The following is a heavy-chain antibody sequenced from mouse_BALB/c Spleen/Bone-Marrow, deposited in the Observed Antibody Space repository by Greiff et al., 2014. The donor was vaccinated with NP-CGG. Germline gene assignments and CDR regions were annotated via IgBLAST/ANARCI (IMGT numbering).Heavy chain of an antibody. V-gene: IGHV5-9-3*01. J-gene: IGHJ2*01. D-gene: IGHD2-14*01. Sequence: VQLKGSGGGLVEPGGSLKLSCAASGFTFSSYAMSWVRQTPEKRLEWVATISSGGSYTYYPDSVKGRFTISRDNAKNTLYLQMSSLRSEDTAMYYCARQGYHRYDGRGFDYWGQGTTLTVSS. CDR3: ARQGYHRYDGRGFDY. CDR1: GFTFSSYA. CDR2: ISSGGSYT.